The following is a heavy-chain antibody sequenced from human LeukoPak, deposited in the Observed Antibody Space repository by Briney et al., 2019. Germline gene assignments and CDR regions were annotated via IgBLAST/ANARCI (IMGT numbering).Heavy chain of an antibody. CDR1: GFTLSNAW. CDR2: IGSKVDGGTT. V-gene: IGHV3-15*04. D-gene: IGHD6-6*01. CDR3: ATSIYTSSSFFFDY. Sequence: KPGGSLRLSCAASGFTLSNAWLTWVRQAPGKGLEWVGRIGSKVDGGTTDYAAPVNARFTISRDDSKNTLYLQMSSLKTEDTAVYYCATSIYTSSSFFFDYWGQGTLVTVSS. J-gene: IGHJ4*02.